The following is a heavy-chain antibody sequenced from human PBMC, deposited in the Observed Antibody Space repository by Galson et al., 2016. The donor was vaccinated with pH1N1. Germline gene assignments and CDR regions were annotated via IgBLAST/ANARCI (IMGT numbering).Heavy chain of an antibody. D-gene: IGHD6-13*01. J-gene: IGHJ4*02. CDR2: INKDGSQK. CDR1: RFSFSDYW. Sequence: SLRLSCAGSRFSFSDYWMHWVRQAPGKGLEWVANINKDGSQKYYVDSVRGRFTISRDNAKNSLYLQMNSLRAEATAVYYCARAIGASGAFWGQGTLVTVSS. CDR3: ARAIGASGAF. V-gene: IGHV3-7*01.